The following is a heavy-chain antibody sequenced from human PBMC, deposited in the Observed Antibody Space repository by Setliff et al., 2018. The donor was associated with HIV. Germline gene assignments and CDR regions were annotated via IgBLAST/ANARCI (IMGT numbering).Heavy chain of an antibody. V-gene: IGHV3-15*01. J-gene: IGHJ4*02. Sequence: PGGSLRLSCAASGFTFTNAWMYWVRQAPGKGLEWVGRIKSKNDGGTTDYAAPVKGRFSILRDDSKNTLYMQMNSLKTEDTAVYYCTTGTRLVDWGQGALVTVS. D-gene: IGHD2-21*01. CDR2: IKSKNDGGTT. CDR1: GFTFTNAW. CDR3: TTGTRLVD.